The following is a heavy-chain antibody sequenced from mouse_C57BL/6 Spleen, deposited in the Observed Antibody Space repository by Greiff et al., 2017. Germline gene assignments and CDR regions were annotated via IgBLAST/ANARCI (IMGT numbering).Heavy chain of an antibody. J-gene: IGHJ1*03. V-gene: IGHV14-1*01. Sequence: DVKLVESGAELVRPGASVKLSCTASGFNIKDYYMHWVKQRPEQGLEWIGRIDPEDGDTEYAPKFQGKATMTADTSSNTAYLQLSSLTSEDTAVYYCTCYYGSSYWYFDVWGTGTTVTVSS. D-gene: IGHD1-1*01. CDR3: TCYYGSSYWYFDV. CDR1: GFNIKDYY. CDR2: IDPEDGDT.